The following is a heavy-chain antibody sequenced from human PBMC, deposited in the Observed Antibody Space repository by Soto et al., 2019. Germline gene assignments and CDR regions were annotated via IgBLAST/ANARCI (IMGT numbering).Heavy chain of an antibody. Sequence: QVQLVQSGAEVKKPGASLRVSRKASGYTFNTYGISWVRQAPGKGLEWMGWISTSTGKTNYAHNFQDRVTMTTDTSTTTAYVELRSLTSDDTAVYYCARHGSGENYFDYWGRGTLVTVSS. D-gene: IGHD3-10*01. CDR1: GYTFNTYG. J-gene: IGHJ4*02. V-gene: IGHV1-18*04. CDR2: ISTSTGKT. CDR3: ARHGSGENYFDY.